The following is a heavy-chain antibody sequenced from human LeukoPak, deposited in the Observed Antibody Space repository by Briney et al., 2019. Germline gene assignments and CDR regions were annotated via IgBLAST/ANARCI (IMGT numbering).Heavy chain of an antibody. D-gene: IGHD6-6*01. Sequence: ASVKVSCKASGYTFTGYYMHWVRQAPGQGLEWMGWINPNSGGTNYAQKFQGRVTMTRDTSISTAYMELSRLRSDDTAVYYGAREHGSSSDFLSWGQGTLVTVSS. CDR3: AREHGSSSDFLS. J-gene: IGHJ4*02. CDR1: GYTFTGYY. CDR2: INPNSGGT. V-gene: IGHV1-2*02.